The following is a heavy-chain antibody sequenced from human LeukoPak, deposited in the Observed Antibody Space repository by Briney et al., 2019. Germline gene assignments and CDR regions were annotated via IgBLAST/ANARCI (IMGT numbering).Heavy chain of an antibody. CDR3: ARAPKYCSSTSCYEFWYYYYGMDV. CDR1: GFTLSSYS. CDR2: ISSSSSYI. Sequence: GGSLRLSCAASGFTLSSYSMNWVRQAPGKGLEWVSSISSSSSYIYYADSVKGRFTISRDNAKNSLYLQMNSLRAEDTAVYYCARAPKYCSSTSCYEFWYYYYGMDVWGQGTTVTVSS. J-gene: IGHJ6*02. D-gene: IGHD2-2*01. V-gene: IGHV3-21*01.